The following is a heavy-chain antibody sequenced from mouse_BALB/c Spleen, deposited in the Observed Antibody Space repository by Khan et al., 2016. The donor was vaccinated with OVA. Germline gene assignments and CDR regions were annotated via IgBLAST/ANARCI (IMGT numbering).Heavy chain of an antibody. J-gene: IGHJ3*01. V-gene: IGHV5-6*01. CDR1: GFTFSTYG. CDR2: ISSGGSYT. CDR3: TRLAYYYDSEGFAY. Sequence: EVELVESGGDLVKPGGSLKLSCAASGFTFSTYGMSWVRQTPDKRLEWVATISSGGSYTYYPDSVKGRFTITRDNAKNTLYLQMSSLKSEDIAMYYGTRLAYYYDSEGFAYWGQGTLVTVST. D-gene: IGHD1-1*01.